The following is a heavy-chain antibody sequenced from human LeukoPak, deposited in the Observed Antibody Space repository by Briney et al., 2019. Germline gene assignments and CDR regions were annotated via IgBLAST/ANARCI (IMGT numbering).Heavy chain of an antibody. CDR3: ARRTYCGGDCSASPFDY. D-gene: IGHD2-21*02. CDR2: IYPGDSDT. J-gene: IGHJ4*02. Sequence: PGESLKISCKGSGYSFTSYWIGWVRQMPGKGLEWMGIIYPGDSDTRYSPSFQGQVTISADKSISTAYLQWSSLKASDTAMYYCARRTYCGGDCSASPFDYWGQGTLVTVSS. V-gene: IGHV5-51*01. CDR1: GYSFTSYW.